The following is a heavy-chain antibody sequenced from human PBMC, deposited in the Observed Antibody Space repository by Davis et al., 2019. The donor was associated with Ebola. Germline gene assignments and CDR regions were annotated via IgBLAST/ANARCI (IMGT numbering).Heavy chain of an antibody. Sequence: GGSLRLSCVVSGFTLSNSAMVWVRQAPAKGLEWVASVAFDGSKKFYADSVKGRFTISRDNFKDTLYLQMSSLRPDDTAVYYCATQGGYSNGGHFGPWGQGTLVTVSS. J-gene: IGHJ5*02. D-gene: IGHD4-11*01. CDR1: GFTLSNSA. CDR3: ATQGGYSNGGHFGP. V-gene: IGHV3-30*04. CDR2: VAFDGSKK.